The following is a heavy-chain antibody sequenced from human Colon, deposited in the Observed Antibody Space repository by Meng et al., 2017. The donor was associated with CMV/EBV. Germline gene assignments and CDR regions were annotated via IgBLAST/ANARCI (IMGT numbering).Heavy chain of an antibody. V-gene: IGHV3-21*01. CDR1: GFTFSSYS. J-gene: IGHJ4*02. CDR3: ARGYSGYANPFDS. Sequence: GESLKISCAASGFTFSSYSMNWVRQAPGKGLEWVSSISSSSSYIYYADSVKGRFTISGANAKYSLSLPMNSLRAADTAVYYCARGYSGYANPFDSWGQGTLVTVSS. D-gene: IGHD5-12*01. CDR2: ISSSSSYI.